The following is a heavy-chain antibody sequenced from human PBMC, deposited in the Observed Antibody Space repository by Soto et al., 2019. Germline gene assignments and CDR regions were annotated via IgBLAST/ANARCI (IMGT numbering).Heavy chain of an antibody. CDR3: ARTVGYYYYYMDV. D-gene: IGHD1-26*01. CDR2: ISSSSSYI. Sequence: EVQLVESGGGLVKPGGSLRLSCAASGFTFSSYSMNWVRQPPGKGLEWVSYISSSSSYIYYPDSVKGRFTNSRDNAKNSLYLQMNSLRAEDTAVYYCARTVGYYYYYMDVWGKGTTVTVSS. V-gene: IGHV3-21*01. CDR1: GFTFSSYS. J-gene: IGHJ6*03.